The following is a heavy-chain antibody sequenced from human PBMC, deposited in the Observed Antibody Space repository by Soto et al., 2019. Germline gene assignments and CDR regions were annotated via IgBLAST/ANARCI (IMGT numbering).Heavy chain of an antibody. Sequence: SETLSLTCTVSGGSISSYYWSWIRQPPGKGLEWIGYIYYSGSTNYNPSLKSRVTISVDTSKNQFSLKLSSVTAADTAVYYCARLGTTVTANYFDYWGQGTLVTVSS. J-gene: IGHJ4*02. D-gene: IGHD4-17*01. CDR1: GGSISSYY. CDR2: IYYSGST. CDR3: ARLGTTVTANYFDY. V-gene: IGHV4-59*08.